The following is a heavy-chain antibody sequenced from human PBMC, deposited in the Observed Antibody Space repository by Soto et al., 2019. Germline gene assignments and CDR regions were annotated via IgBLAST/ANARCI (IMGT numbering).Heavy chain of an antibody. D-gene: IGHD5-12*01. J-gene: IGHJ4*02. V-gene: IGHV3-21*01. CDR1: GFTFSSYS. Sequence: EVQLVESGGGLVKPGGSLRLSCAASGFTFSSYSMNWVRQATGKGLEWVSSISSSSSYIYYADSVKGRFTISRDNAKNELYLQMNSLRAEDTAVYYCAREVSKYSGYDFDYWGQGTRVTVSS. CDR2: ISSSSSYI. CDR3: AREVSKYSGYDFDY.